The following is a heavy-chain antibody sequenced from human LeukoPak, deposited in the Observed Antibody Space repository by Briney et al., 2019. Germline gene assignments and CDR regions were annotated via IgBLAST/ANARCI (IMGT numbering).Heavy chain of an antibody. CDR2: IRYDGSNK. CDR1: GFTFSSYG. D-gene: IGHD3-3*01. Sequence: GGSLRLSCAASGFTFSSYGMHWVRQAPGKGLEWVAFIRYDGSNKYYADSVKGRFTISRDNSKNTPYLQVNSLRAEDTAVYYCAKMDSPFWSGYPNDPIDYWGQGTLVTVSS. V-gene: IGHV3-30*02. CDR3: AKMDSPFWSGYPNDPIDY. J-gene: IGHJ4*02.